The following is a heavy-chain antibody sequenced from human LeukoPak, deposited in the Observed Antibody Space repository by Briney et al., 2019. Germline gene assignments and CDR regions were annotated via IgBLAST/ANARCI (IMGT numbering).Heavy chain of an antibody. J-gene: IGHJ4*02. V-gene: IGHV3-64*01. CDR2: ISSNGGST. D-gene: IGHD6-13*01. CDR3: ARAARSSWYPIDY. Sequence: GGSLRLSCAASGFTFSSYAMHWVRQAPGKGLEYVSAISSNGGSTYYANSVKGRFTISRDNSKNTLYLQMGSLRAEDMAVYYCARAARSSWYPIDYWGQGTLVTVSS. CDR1: GFTFSSYA.